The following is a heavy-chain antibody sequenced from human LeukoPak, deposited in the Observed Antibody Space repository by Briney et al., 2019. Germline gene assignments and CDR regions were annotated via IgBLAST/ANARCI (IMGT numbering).Heavy chain of an antibody. CDR3: ARIIRYHDAFDI. CDR1: GFTVGSNY. J-gene: IGHJ3*02. CDR2: IYSGGST. Sequence: GGSLRLSCAASGFTVGSNYMSWVRQAPGKGLEWVSVIYSGGSTYYADSVKGRFTISRDNSKNTLYLQMNSLRAEDTAVYYCARIIRYHDAFDIWGQGTMVTVSS. D-gene: IGHD1-20*01. V-gene: IGHV3-53*01.